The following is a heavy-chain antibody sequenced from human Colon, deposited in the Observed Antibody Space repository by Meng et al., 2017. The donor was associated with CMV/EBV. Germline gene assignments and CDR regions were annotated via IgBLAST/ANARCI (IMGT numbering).Heavy chain of an antibody. V-gene: IGHV3-23*01. Sequence: GESLKISCAASGFTFSTYAMSWVRQAPGKGLEWVSGISGSGDDTYYADSVKGRFTISRDNSKNSLYLQMNSLRAEDTAVYYCAIPGAGSFIYDYYGMDVWGQGTTVTVSS. J-gene: IGHJ6*02. CDR1: GFTFSTYA. CDR2: ISGSGDDT. D-gene: IGHD6-19*01. CDR3: AIPGAGSFIYDYYGMDV.